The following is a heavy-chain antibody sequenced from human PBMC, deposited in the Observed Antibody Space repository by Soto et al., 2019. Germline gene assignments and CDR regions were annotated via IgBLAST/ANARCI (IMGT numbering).Heavy chain of an antibody. CDR2: IYYSGST. J-gene: IGHJ4*02. CDR3: ARAGLGDGSDY. V-gene: IGHV4-61*01. D-gene: IGHD1-26*01. Sequence: SETLCLTCTVSGGSVSSGSYYWSWIRQPPGKGLEWIGYIYYSGSTKYNPSLKSRVTISVDTSKNQFSLKLSSVTAADTAVYYCARAGLGDGSDYWGQGTLVTVSS. CDR1: GGSVSSGSYY.